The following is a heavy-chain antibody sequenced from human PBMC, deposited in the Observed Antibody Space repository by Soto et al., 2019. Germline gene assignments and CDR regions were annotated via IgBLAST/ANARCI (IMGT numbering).Heavy chain of an antibody. Sequence: EVHLVESGGTLVQPGGSLRLSCAASGFSFNTYWMHWVRQAPGKGLVWVSRINSDGTKTTCADSVKGRFTISRDNAKNTVYLQMNSLRAEDTAVYYCATVATNSYDWFDPWGQGTLVTVSS. CDR1: GFSFNTYW. J-gene: IGHJ5*02. D-gene: IGHD5-12*01. CDR2: INSDGTKT. V-gene: IGHV3-74*01. CDR3: ATVATNSYDWFDP.